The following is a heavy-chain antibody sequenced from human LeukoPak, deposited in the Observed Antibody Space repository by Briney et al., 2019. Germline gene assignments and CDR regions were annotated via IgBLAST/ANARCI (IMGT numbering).Heavy chain of an antibody. V-gene: IGHV4-59*01. CDR1: GGSISSYY. CDR2: IYYSGST. CDR3: ARGEAPGAFDI. Sequence: SSETLSLTCTVSGGSISSYYWSWIRQPPGKGLEWIGYIYYSGSTNYNPSLKSRVTISVDTSKNQFSLKLSSVTAADTAVYYCARGEAPGAFDIWGQGTMVTVSS. J-gene: IGHJ3*02.